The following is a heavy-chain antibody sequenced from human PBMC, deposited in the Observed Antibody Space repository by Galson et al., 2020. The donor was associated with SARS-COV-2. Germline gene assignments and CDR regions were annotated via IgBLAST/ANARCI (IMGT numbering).Heavy chain of an antibody. J-gene: IGHJ5*02. D-gene: IGHD3-16*01. CDR2: ISSSSSTI. CDR3: ARKGGDWFDP. Sequence: GGSLRLSCAASGFTFSSYSMNWVRQAPGKGLEWVSYISSSSSTIYYADSVKGRFTISRDNAKNSLYLQMNSLRAEDTAVYYCARKGGDWFDPWGQGTLVTFSS. V-gene: IGHV3-48*04. CDR1: GFTFSSYS.